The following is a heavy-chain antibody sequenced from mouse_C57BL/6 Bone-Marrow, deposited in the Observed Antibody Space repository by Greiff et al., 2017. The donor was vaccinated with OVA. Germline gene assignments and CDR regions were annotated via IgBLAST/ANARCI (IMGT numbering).Heavy chain of an antibody. Sequence: QVQLQQPGAELVRPGSSVKLSCKASGYTFTSYWMHWVKQRPIQGLEWIGNIDPSDSENHYNQKFKDKATLTVDKSSSTAYMQLSSLTSEDSAVYFCSSLYYGHFDYWGPGTTLPFSS. V-gene: IGHV1-52*01. D-gene: IGHD2-1*01. J-gene: IGHJ2*01. CDR2: IDPSDSEN. CDR3: SSLYYGHFDY. CDR1: GYTFTSYW.